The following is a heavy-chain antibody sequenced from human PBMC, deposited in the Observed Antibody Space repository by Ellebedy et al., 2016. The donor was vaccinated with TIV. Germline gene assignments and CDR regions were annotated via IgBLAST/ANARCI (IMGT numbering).Heavy chain of an antibody. V-gene: IGHV3-21*01. Sequence: GGSLRLSXAASGFTFSSYSMNWVRQAPGKGLEWVSSISSSSSYIYYADPVKGRFTISRDNAKNSLYLQMNSLRAEDTAVYYCARDLGPWRDYYYYGMDVWGQGTTVTVSS. J-gene: IGHJ6*02. D-gene: IGHD3-16*01. CDR1: GFTFSSYS. CDR3: ARDLGPWRDYYYYGMDV. CDR2: ISSSSSYI.